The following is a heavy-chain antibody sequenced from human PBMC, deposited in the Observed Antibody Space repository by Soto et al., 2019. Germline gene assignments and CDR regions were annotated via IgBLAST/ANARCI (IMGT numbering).Heavy chain of an antibody. D-gene: IGHD2-8*01. J-gene: IGHJ6*03. CDR1: GYTFTSYG. V-gene: IGHV1-18*01. CDR3: ARESVFEFYYYYMEV. Sequence: ASVKVSCKASGYTFTSYGISWVRQAPGQGLEWMGWISAYNGNTNYAQKLQGRVTMTTDTSTSTAYMELRSLRSDDTAVYYCARESVFEFYYYYMEVWGKGTTVTVSS. CDR2: ISAYNGNT.